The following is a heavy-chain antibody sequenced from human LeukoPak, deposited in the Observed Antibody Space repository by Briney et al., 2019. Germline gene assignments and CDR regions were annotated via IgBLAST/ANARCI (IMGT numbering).Heavy chain of an antibody. Sequence: GSLRLSCAASGFTFSSYAMHWVRQAPGKGLEWVAVISYDGSNKYYADSVKGRFTISRDNSKNTLYLQMNSLRAEDTAVYYCARDRGSSSDYYYYYMDVWGKGTTVTVSS. CDR2: ISYDGSNK. J-gene: IGHJ6*03. CDR3: ARDRGSSSDYYYYYMDV. V-gene: IGHV3-30*01. D-gene: IGHD6-6*01. CDR1: GFTFSSYA.